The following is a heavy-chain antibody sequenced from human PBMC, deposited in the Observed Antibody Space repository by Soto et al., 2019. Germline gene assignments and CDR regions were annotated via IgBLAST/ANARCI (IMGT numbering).Heavy chain of an antibody. CDR2: SSWTSGSI. CDR1: GFSFDDYA. D-gene: IGHD6-6*01. Sequence: EVQLVEFWGGLVQPGRSLRLSCAASGFSFDDYAMHWFRQVPGKGLEWVSGSSWTSGSIGYSDSVRGRFTLSRDNAKTDLHLRMNGLRPDDTALYHCAKDSGAGNSYNSSSFDYWCQGPLVTVSS. CDR3: AKDSGAGNSYNSSSFDY. J-gene: IGHJ4*02. V-gene: IGHV3-9*01.